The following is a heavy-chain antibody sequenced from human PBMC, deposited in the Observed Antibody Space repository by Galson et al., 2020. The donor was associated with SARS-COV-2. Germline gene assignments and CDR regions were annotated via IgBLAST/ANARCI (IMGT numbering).Heavy chain of an antibody. Sequence: GESLKISCTVSGLSISGYELNWVRQAPGKGPEWLSYISSRGITIYYADSVEGRFTISRDNAKNSLFLQMDNLRAEDTAVYYWATMHWNRAFDIWGQGTMVTVSS. J-gene: IGHJ3*02. CDR2: ISSRGITI. D-gene: IGHD1-1*01. CDR3: ATMHWNRAFDI. CDR1: GLSISGYE. V-gene: IGHV3-48*03.